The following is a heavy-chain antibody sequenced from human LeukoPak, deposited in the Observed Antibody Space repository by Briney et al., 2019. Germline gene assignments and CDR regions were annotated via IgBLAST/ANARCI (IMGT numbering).Heavy chain of an antibody. CDR2: IYSGGST. Sequence: PGGSLRLSCAASGFTVSSNYMSWVRQAPGKGLEWVSVIYSGGSTYYADSVKGRFTISRDNSKNTLYLQMNSLRAEDTAVYYCARVAGIQLWPEGVNYFDYWGQGTLVTVSS. CDR1: GFTVSSNY. V-gene: IGHV3-53*01. CDR3: ARVAGIQLWPEGVNYFDY. D-gene: IGHD5-18*01. J-gene: IGHJ4*02.